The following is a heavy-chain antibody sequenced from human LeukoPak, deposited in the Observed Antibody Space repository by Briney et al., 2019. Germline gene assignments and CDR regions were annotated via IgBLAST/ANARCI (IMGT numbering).Heavy chain of an antibody. D-gene: IGHD5-18*01. V-gene: IGHV4-59*01. J-gene: IGHJ5*02. CDR3: ARGSRYSYGALTGRFDP. Sequence: SETLSLTCTVSGGSISSYYWNWIRQPPGKGLEWIGYIYYSGSTNYNPSLKSRVTISVDTSKNQFSLKLSSVTAADTAMYYCARGSRYSYGALTGRFDPWGQGTLVTVSS. CDR2: IYYSGST. CDR1: GGSISSYY.